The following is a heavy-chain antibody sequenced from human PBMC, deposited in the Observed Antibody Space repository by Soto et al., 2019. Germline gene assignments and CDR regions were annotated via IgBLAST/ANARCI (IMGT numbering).Heavy chain of an antibody. CDR3: ARDLRVYYDSSGYYYYYGMDV. CDR1: GGTFSSYA. V-gene: IGHV1-69*13. CDR2: IIPIFGTA. Sequence: ASVKVSCKASGGTFSSYAISWVRQTPGQGLEWMGGIIPIFGTANYAQKFQGRVTITADESTSTAYMELGSLRSEDTAVYYCARDLRVYYDSSGYYYYYGMDVWGQGTTVTVSS. D-gene: IGHD3-22*01. J-gene: IGHJ6*02.